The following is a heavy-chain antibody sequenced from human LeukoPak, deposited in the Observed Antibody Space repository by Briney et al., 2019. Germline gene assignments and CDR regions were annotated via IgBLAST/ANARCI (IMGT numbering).Heavy chain of an antibody. CDR3: ARDLPINMIVVVITDAEAFDI. D-gene: IGHD3-22*01. V-gene: IGHV1-18*01. CDR1: GYTFTDYY. J-gene: IGHJ3*02. Sequence: ASVKVSCKASGYTFTDYYITWVRQAPGQGLEWMGWISAYNGNTIYAQKFQDRVTMTTDTFTSTADMEVRSLRSDDTAVYYCARDLPINMIVVVITDAEAFDIWGQGTMVTVSS. CDR2: ISAYNGNT.